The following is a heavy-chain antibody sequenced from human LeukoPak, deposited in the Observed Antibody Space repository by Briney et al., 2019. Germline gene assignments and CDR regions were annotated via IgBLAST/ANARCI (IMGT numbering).Heavy chain of an antibody. V-gene: IGHV3-33*01. D-gene: IGHD1-14*01. CDR3: TRYNNDHFDY. CDR2: IAYDGSRA. J-gene: IGHJ4*02. CDR1: GFTFGGYG. Sequence: GGSLRLSCAGSGFTFGGYGMHWFRQTPGKGLEWVAVIAYDGSRAFYADSVKGRFTISRDNSKNTMSVQMDDLRAEDTAVHYCTRYNNDHFDYWGQGTLVTVSS.